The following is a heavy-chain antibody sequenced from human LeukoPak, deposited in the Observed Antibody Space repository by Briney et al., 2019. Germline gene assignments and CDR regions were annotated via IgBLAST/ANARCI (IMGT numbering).Heavy chain of an antibody. CDR2: INHSGST. Sequence: PSETLSLTCTVSGGSISSYYWSWIRQPAGKGLEWIGEINHSGSTNYNPSLKSRVTISVDTSKNQFSLKLSSVTAADTAVYYCARGEGIGGYSGYELYYFDYWGRGTLVTVSS. J-gene: IGHJ4*02. D-gene: IGHD5-12*01. CDR1: GGSISSYY. V-gene: IGHV4-34*01. CDR3: ARGEGIGGYSGYELYYFDY.